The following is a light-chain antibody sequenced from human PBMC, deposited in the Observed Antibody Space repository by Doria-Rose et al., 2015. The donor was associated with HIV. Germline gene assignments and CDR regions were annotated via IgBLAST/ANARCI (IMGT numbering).Light chain of an antibody. CDR1: QSFSSTY. V-gene: IGKV3-20*01. CDR3: HQYGTSWT. CDR2: DGS. Sequence: TQSPGTLSLSPGERATLSCRASQSFSSTYLAWYQRKPGQAPSLLIYDGSTRATGIPDRFSASGSGSDFTLTINRLEPEDFALYYCHQYGTSWTFGQGTKVEI. J-gene: IGKJ1*01.